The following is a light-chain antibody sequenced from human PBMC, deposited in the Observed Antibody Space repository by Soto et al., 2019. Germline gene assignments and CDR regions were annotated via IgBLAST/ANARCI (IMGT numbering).Light chain of an antibody. CDR1: SSDVGGYNS. CDR3: TSYTSSSTTV. J-gene: IGLJ1*01. Sequence: QSALTQPASVSGSPGQSITISCTGTSSDVGGYNSVSWYRQYPGKAPKLIIFDVTDRPSGISTRFSGSKSGNTASLTISGPQAEDEAVFYCTSYTSSSTTVFGTGTKLTVL. V-gene: IGLV2-14*01. CDR2: DVT.